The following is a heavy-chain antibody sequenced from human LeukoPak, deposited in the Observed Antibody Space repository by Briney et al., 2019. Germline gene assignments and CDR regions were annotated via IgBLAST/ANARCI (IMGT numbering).Heavy chain of an antibody. D-gene: IGHD3/OR15-3a*01. CDR1: GFMFSWYS. V-gene: IGHV3-21*05. CDR3: VRDKDWAFDY. J-gene: IGHJ4*02. CDR2: ISSSSSHI. Sequence: GGSLRLSCAPAGFMFSWYSMNWVRQLPGKGLEWLSYISSSSSHIYYADSVEGRFTISRDNAENSLYLQMDSLRAEDTAVYYCVRDKDWAFDYWGQGTVVTVSS.